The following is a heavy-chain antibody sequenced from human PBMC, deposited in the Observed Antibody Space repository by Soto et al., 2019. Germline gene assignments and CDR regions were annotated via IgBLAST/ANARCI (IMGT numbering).Heavy chain of an antibody. Sequence: EVQLVESGGGLVKPGGSLRLSCAASGFTFSSYSMNWVRQAPGKGLEWVSSISSSSSYIYYADSVKGRFTISRDNAKNSLYLQMNSLRAKDTAVYYCDRDLIGYCSGGSCYSFDYWGQGTLVTVSS. J-gene: IGHJ4*02. CDR3: DRDLIGYCSGGSCYSFDY. CDR1: GFTFSSYS. V-gene: IGHV3-21*01. D-gene: IGHD2-15*01. CDR2: ISSSSSYI.